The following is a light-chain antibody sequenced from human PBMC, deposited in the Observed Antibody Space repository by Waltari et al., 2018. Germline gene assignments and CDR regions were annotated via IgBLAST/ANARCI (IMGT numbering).Light chain of an antibody. CDR3: SSYTSSSTRVV. J-gene: IGLJ2*01. CDR2: EVS. CDR1: SSDVGGYNY. Sequence: QSALTQPASVSGSPGQSITISCTGTSSDVGGYNYASWYQQHPGKAPKLMRYEVSIRPSGVSNRFSGSKSGNTASLTISGLQAEDEADYYCSSYTSSSTRVVFGGGTKLTVL. V-gene: IGLV2-14*01.